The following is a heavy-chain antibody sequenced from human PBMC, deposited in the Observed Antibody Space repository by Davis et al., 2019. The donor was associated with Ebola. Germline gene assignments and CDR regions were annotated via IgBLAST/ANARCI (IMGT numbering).Heavy chain of an antibody. CDR2: ISSSGSTI. CDR1: GFTFSSYE. D-gene: IGHD2-21*01. V-gene: IGHV3-48*03. CDR3: VRDPACGGDCYSGDYFDY. J-gene: IGHJ4*02. Sequence: PGGSLRLSCAASGFTFSSYEMNWVRQAPGKGLEWVSYISSSGSTIYYADSVKGRFTISRDNAKNSLYLQMNSLRAEDTAVYYCVRDPACGGDCYSGDYFDYWGQGTLVTVSS.